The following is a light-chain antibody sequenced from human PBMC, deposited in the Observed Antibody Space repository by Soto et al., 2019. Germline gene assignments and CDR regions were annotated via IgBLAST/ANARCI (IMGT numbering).Light chain of an antibody. CDR2: DTD. J-gene: IGLJ2*01. Sequence: QSVLTQPPSVSGAPGQAVTISCSGTRSNIGAGYAVHWYQQLPGAAPTLLIYDTDDRPSGVPDRFSGSKSGTSASLAITGLQPEDEGDYYCQSYDSARSGVVVFGGGTKLTVL. CDR3: QSYDSARSGVVV. V-gene: IGLV1-40*01. CDR1: RSNIGAGYA.